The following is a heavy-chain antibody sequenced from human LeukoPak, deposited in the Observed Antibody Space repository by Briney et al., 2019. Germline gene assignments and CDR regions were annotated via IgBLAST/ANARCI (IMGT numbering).Heavy chain of an antibody. CDR1: GFSFSSHA. J-gene: IGHJ4*02. D-gene: IGHD6-13*01. V-gene: IGHV3-30*04. CDR3: ASDFDIAAAGIGSYFDH. CDR2: ISYDGSNK. Sequence: EPGGSLRLSCAVSGFSFSSHAMHWVRQAPGKGLEWVAVISYDGSNKYYADSVKGRFTISRDNSKNTLDLQMNSLRGEDTAAYYCASDFDIAAAGIGSYFDHWGQGTLVTVSS.